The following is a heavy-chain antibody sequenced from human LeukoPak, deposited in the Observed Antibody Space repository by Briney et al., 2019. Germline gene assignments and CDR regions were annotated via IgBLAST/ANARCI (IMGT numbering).Heavy chain of an antibody. V-gene: IGHV3-23*01. Sequence: QPGGSLRLSCAASGFTFSSYGMSWVRQAPGKGLEWVSSIDYSGGSSYYADSVKGRFTISREDSKNTLYLQLNSLRAEDTALYYCATNSGWYGVSWGQGTLVTVSS. CDR3: ATNSGWYGVS. D-gene: IGHD6-19*01. CDR2: IDYSGGSS. J-gene: IGHJ4*02. CDR1: GFTFSSYG.